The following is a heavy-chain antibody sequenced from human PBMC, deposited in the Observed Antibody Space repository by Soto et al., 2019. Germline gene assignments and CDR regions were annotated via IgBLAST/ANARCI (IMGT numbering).Heavy chain of an antibody. Sequence: GGSLRLSCAASGFTVSSNYMSWVRQAPGKGLEWVSVIYSGGSTYYADSVKGRFTISRDNSKNTLYLQMNSLRAEDTAVYYCARLPENPVVAAAGTFGYWGQGTLVTVSS. J-gene: IGHJ4*02. V-gene: IGHV3-66*04. CDR1: GFTVSSNY. CDR2: IYSGGST. CDR3: ARLPENPVVAAAGTFGY. D-gene: IGHD6-13*01.